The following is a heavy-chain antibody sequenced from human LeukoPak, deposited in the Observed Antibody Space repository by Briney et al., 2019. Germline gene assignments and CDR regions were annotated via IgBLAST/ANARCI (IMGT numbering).Heavy chain of an antibody. D-gene: IGHD1-26*01. Sequence: PSETLSLTCTVSGGSISSGSYYWAWIRQPPGKGLEWIGTIYYSGSTYYNPSLKSRVTISVDTSKKQFSLKLSSVTVADTAVYYCARRGVGPTRLYYFDYWGQGTLVTVSS. CDR3: ARRGVGPTRLYYFDY. CDR1: GGSISSGSYY. J-gene: IGHJ4*02. V-gene: IGHV4-39*01. CDR2: IYYSGST.